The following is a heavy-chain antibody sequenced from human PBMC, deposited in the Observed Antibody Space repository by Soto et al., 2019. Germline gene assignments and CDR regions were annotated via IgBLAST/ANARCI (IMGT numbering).Heavy chain of an antibody. CDR3: AKDRSDGTRMIARSDGTRTTPNYYYYGMDV. V-gene: IGHV1-3*01. J-gene: IGHJ6*01. CDR2: INAGNGNT. D-gene: IGHD2-15*01. CDR1: GYTISSYA. Sequence: EASVKLSCKTSGYTISSYAMRWVRQTPRQRLEWMGWINAGNGNTKYSQKFQGRVTITRDTSASTAYMELNSLRAEDTAVYYWAKDRSDGTRMIARSDGTRTTPNYYYYGMDVWGQGTTVTVSS.